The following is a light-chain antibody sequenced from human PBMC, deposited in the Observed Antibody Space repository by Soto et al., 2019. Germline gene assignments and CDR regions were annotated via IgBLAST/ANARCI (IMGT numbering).Light chain of an antibody. CDR2: GAS. CDR3: QQYGISPYT. Sequence: EVVLTQSPGTLSLSPGERATLSCRASQSLSSNYLAWYQHKPGQAPRLLIYGASSRATGIPDRFSGSGSGTDFTLTISRLEPEDFAVYYCQQYGISPYTFGQGTKLEIK. CDR1: QSLSSNY. V-gene: IGKV3-20*01. J-gene: IGKJ2*01.